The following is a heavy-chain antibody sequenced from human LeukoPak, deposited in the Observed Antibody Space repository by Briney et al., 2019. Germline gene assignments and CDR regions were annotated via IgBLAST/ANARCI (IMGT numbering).Heavy chain of an antibody. J-gene: IGHJ4*02. CDR1: GLTLSNYW. CDR3: AIWGADQNY. D-gene: IGHD3-16*01. CDR2: INTDGGEE. Sequence: GESLRLSCAVSGLTLSNYWMNWVRQAPGKGLEWVANINTDGGEERYVDSVKGRCVISRDNANNSLYLQMNSLRAEDTAVYYCAIWGADQNYWGQGTLVTVSA. V-gene: IGHV3-7*02.